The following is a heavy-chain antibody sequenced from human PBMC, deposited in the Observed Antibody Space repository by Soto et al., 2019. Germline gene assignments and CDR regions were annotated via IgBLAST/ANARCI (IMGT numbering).Heavy chain of an antibody. V-gene: IGHV4-30-4*01. D-gene: IGHD6-13*01. CDR3: ARDITAAAAADY. J-gene: IGHJ4*02. Sequence: PSETLSLTCTVSGGSISSGDYYWSWIRQSPGKGLEWIGYIFYSGSTYYNPSLKSRGTISVDTSKNQFSLTLTSVTAADTAVYFCARDITAAAAADYWGQGTLVTVYS. CDR1: GGSISSGDYY. CDR2: IFYSGST.